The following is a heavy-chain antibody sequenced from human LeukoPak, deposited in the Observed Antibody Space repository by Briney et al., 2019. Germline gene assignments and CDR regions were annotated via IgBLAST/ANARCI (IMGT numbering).Heavy chain of an antibody. CDR3: ARHGIECSSTNCYWATVRY. CDR1: GYSISSGYY. D-gene: IGHD2-2*01. V-gene: IGHV4-38-2*01. CDR2: IYHSGSN. Sequence: SETLSLTCAVSGYSISSGYYWGWIRQPPGKGLEWIGSIYHSGSNYYHPSLKSRVTISVDTSKNQFSLKLSSVTAADTAVYYCARHGIECSSTNCYWATVRYWGQGTLVTVSS. J-gene: IGHJ4*02.